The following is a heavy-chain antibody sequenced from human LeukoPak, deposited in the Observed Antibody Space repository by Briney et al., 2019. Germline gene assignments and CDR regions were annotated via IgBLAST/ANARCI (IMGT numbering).Heavy chain of an antibody. CDR3: ARGPANGDYVKSLGY. CDR1: GGSFSGYY. Sequence: SETLSLTCAVYGGSFSGYYWSWIRQPPGKGLEWIGEINHSGSTNYNPSLKSRVTIPVDTSKNQFSLKLSSVTAADTAVYYCARGPANGDYVKSLGYWGQGTLVTVSS. J-gene: IGHJ4*02. CDR2: INHSGST. D-gene: IGHD4-17*01. V-gene: IGHV4-34*01.